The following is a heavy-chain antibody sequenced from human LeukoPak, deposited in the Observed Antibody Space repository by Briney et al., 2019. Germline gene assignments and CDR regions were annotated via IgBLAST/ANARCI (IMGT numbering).Heavy chain of an antibody. D-gene: IGHD4-17*01. CDR3: ARTIYGDYAIDY. V-gene: IGHV4-59*11. CDR2: IYYSGST. J-gene: IGHJ4*02. CDR1: GGSISSHY. Sequence: SETLSLTCTVSGGSISSHYWSWIRQPPGKGLEWIGYIYYSGSTNYNPSLKSRVTISVDTSKNQFSLKLSSVTAADTAVYYCARTIYGDYAIDYWGQGTLVTVSS.